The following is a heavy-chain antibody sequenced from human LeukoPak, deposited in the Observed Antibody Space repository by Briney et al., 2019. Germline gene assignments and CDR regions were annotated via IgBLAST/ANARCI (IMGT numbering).Heavy chain of an antibody. Sequence: SETLSLTCAVYGGSFSGYYWSWIRRPPGKGLEWIGEINHSGSTNYNPSLKSRVTISVDTSKNQFSLKLSSVTAADTAVYYCARPHTKYYYDSSGYDYWGQGTLVTVSS. J-gene: IGHJ4*02. CDR2: INHSGST. D-gene: IGHD3-22*01. CDR3: ARPHTKYYYDSSGYDY. V-gene: IGHV4-34*01. CDR1: GGSFSGYY.